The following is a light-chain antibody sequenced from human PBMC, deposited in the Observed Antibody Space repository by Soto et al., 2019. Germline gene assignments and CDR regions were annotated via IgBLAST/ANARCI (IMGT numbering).Light chain of an antibody. Sequence: DIQLTQSPSFLSASVGDRATITCRASQGISTYLSSYQQKPGKAPKLLIYAASTVQSGVPSRLSGSGSGTEFTLTISSLQPEDFATYYCQQLKTYPQTFGQGTKVDIK. CDR2: AAS. J-gene: IGKJ1*01. CDR3: QQLKTYPQT. V-gene: IGKV1-9*01. CDR1: QGISTY.